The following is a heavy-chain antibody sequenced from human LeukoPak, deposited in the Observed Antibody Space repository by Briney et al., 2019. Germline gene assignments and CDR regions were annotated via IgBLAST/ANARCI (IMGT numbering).Heavy chain of an antibody. Sequence: GGSLRLSCAASGFTFSSYAMSWVRQAPGKGLEWVSAISGSGGSTYYADSVKGRFTISRDNSKNTLYLQMYSLRAEDTAVYYCAKGPPLGVTTCWFDPWGQGTLVTVSS. D-gene: IGHD4-17*01. CDR1: GFTFSSYA. J-gene: IGHJ5*02. V-gene: IGHV3-23*01. CDR2: ISGSGGST. CDR3: AKGPPLGVTTCWFDP.